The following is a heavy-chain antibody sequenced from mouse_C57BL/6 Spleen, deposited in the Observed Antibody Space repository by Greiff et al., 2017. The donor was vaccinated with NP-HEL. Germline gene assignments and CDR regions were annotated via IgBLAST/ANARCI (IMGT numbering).Heavy chain of an antibody. Sequence: VQLQQPGAELVRPGSSVKLSCKASGYTFTSYWMHWVKQRPIQGLDWIGNIDPSDSETHYNQKFKDKATLTVDKSSSTAYMQLSSLTSEDSAVYYCARGSGYYGYWGQGTTLTVSS. D-gene: IGHD1-1*01. J-gene: IGHJ2*01. CDR2: IDPSDSET. CDR1: GYTFTSYW. V-gene: IGHV1-52*01. CDR3: ARGSGYYGY.